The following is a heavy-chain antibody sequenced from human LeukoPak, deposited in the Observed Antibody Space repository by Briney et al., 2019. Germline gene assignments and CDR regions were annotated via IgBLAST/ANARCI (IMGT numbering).Heavy chain of an antibody. J-gene: IGHJ4*02. CDR1: GYIFTCYY. CDR2: INPNSGGT. V-gene: IGHV1-2*02. D-gene: IGHD6-19*01. Sequence: ASVKVSCKAFGYIFTCYYMHWVRQAPGQGLEWMGWINPNSGGTNYAQKFQGRVTMTRDTSISTAYMELSRLRSDDMAVYYCARDGGQWLDGDYYFDYWGQGTLVTVSS. CDR3: ARDGGQWLDGDYYFDY.